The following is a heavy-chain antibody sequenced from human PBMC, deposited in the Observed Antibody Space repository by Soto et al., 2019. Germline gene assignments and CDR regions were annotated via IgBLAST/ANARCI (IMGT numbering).Heavy chain of an antibody. D-gene: IGHD6-13*01. V-gene: IGHV1-18*04. J-gene: IGHJ6*02. CDR3: ARDLVYSSSWRGPGYYYGMDV. Sequence: ASLKVSCKASGYTFTSYGISWVRQAPGQGLEWMGWISAYNGNTNYAQKLQGRVTMTTDTSTSTAYMELRSLRSDDTAVYYCARDLVYSSSWRGPGYYYGMDVWGQGTTVTVSS. CDR2: ISAYNGNT. CDR1: GYTFTSYG.